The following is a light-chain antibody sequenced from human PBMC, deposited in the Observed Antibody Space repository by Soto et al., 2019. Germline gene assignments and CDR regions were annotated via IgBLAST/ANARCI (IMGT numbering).Light chain of an antibody. Sequence: QSVLTQPRSVSGPPGQRVTISCTGSTSNTWAGYVVHWYPQLPGTAPKLLIYGNRNRPPGVPDRFSGSKSGTSDSMAITGLQAEDEADYYCQSYDSSLSGSVFGGGTKLTVL. CDR2: GNR. J-gene: IGLJ2*01. V-gene: IGLV1-40*01. CDR1: TSNTWAGYV. CDR3: QSYDSSLSGSV.